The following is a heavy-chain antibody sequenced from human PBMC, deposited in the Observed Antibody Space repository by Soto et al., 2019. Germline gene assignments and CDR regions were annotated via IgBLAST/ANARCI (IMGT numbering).Heavy chain of an antibody. J-gene: IGHJ4*02. CDR2: IRWDGGST. D-gene: IGHD3-10*01. Sequence: DVQLVESGGVVVQPGGSLRLSCVDSGFTFVDYTMHWVRQAPGKGLEWFSLIRWDGGSTYYADSVKGRFTISRDNSKHSLYLQMNSLRTEDTALYYCAKDSRDYYGSGLIDYWGQGTLVTDSS. V-gene: IGHV3-43*01. CDR3: AKDSRDYYGSGLIDY. CDR1: GFTFVDYT.